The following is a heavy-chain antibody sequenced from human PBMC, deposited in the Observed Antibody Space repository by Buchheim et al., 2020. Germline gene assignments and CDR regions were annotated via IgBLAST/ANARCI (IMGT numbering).Heavy chain of an antibody. J-gene: IGHJ3*02. V-gene: IGHV3-30*04. Sequence: QVQVVESGGGVVQPGRSLRLSCAASGFSLRNYAMNWVRQAPGKGLQWVSRIAYDGSIQNYADSVKGRFIVPRDNSKNTLYLQMNSLRLEDTAVYYCTRGTYYYDYSRASDIWGQGT. D-gene: IGHD3-22*01. CDR1: GFSLRNYA. CDR2: IAYDGSIQ. CDR3: TRGTYYYDYSRASDI.